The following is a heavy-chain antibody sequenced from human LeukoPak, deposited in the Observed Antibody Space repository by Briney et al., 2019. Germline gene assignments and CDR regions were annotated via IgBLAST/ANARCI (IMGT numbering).Heavy chain of an antibody. Sequence: GGSLRLSCAASGLTFSSYGMTWVRQAPGKGLEWVSTISGSGGSTHYADSVKGRFTISRDNSKSTLYLQMNSLRAEDTAVYYCAKDVVVVTAGGDAFDIWGQGTMVTVSS. CDR3: AKDVVVVTAGGDAFDI. V-gene: IGHV3-23*01. D-gene: IGHD2-21*02. CDR1: GLTFSSYG. CDR2: ISGSGGST. J-gene: IGHJ3*02.